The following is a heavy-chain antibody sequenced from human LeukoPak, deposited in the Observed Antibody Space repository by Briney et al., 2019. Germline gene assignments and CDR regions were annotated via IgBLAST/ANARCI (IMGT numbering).Heavy chain of an antibody. J-gene: IGHJ4*02. CDR3: AKECAPGNHYDY. CDR2: IRYDGSNK. CDR1: GFTFSSYG. V-gene: IGHV3-30*02. Sequence: GGSLRLSCAASGFTFSSYGMHWLRQAPGKGLEWVAFIRYDGSNKYYADSVKGRFTISRDNSKNTLYLQMNSLRAEDTAVYYLAKECAPGNHYDYWGQGTLVTVSS. D-gene: IGHD4-23*01.